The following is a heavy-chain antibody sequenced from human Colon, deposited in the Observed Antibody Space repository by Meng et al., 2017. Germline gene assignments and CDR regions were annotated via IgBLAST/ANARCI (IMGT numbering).Heavy chain of an antibody. CDR1: GDSVSSNTAA. V-gene: IGHV6-1*01. J-gene: IGHJ4*02. D-gene: IGHD5-18*01. CDR2: TYYRSKWYN. CDR3: ARDHGYSYGLPLDY. Sequence: QVQLQQSGPGLVKPSQTLSLTCVISGDSVSSNTAAWNWIRQSPSRGLEWLGRTYYRSKWYNEYAVSVKSRMTFNADTSKNQVSLQVNSVTPEDTAVYYCARDHGYSYGLPLDYWGQGIQVTVS.